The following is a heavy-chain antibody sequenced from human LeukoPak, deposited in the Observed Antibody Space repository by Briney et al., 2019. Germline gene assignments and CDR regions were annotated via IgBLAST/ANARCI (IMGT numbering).Heavy chain of an antibody. D-gene: IGHD3-3*01. CDR2: ISAYNGNT. V-gene: IGHV1-18*01. Sequence: ASVKVSCKASGYTFTSYGISWVRHAPGQGLEWMGWISAYNGNTNYAQKLQGRVTMTTDTSTSTAYMELRSLRSDDTAVYYCARQTDFGSGYYGLDYWGQGTLVTVSS. CDR3: ARQTDFGSGYYGLDY. J-gene: IGHJ4*02. CDR1: GYTFTSYG.